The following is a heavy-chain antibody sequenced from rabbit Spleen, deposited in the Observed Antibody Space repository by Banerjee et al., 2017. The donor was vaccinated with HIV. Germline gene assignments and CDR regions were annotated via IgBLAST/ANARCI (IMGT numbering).Heavy chain of an antibody. CDR3: ARGYSFTYTSAIDRFNL. J-gene: IGHJ4*01. CDR2: IYAGSSDST. D-gene: IGHD1-1*01. Sequence: QEQLVESGGGLVQPEGSLTLTCKASGFSFSDRDVMCWVRQAPGKGLEWIACIYAGSSDSTYSATWAKGRFTLSKTSSTTVTLQMTSLTAADTATYFCARGYSFTYTSAIDRFNLWGPGTLVTVS. CDR1: GFSFSDRDV. V-gene: IGHV1S45*01.